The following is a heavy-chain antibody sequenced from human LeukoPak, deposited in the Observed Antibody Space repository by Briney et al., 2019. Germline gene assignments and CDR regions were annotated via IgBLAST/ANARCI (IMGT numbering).Heavy chain of an antibody. CDR2: ISSSGSTI. J-gene: IGHJ4*02. Sequence: GGSLRLSCAASGFTFSDYYMSWIRQAPGKGLEWVSYISSSGSTIYYADSVKGRFTISRDNAKNSLYLQMNSLRAEDTAVYYCARDSADSYFIWSYYFDYWGQGTLVTVSS. D-gene: IGHD4-11*01. CDR1: GFTFSDYY. CDR3: ARDSADSYFIWSYYFDY. V-gene: IGHV3-11*04.